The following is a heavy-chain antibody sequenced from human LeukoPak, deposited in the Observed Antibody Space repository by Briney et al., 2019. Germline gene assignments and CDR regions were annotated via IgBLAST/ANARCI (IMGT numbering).Heavy chain of an antibody. CDR3: ARQVADIIVVPAAMAFDS. J-gene: IGHJ4*02. D-gene: IGHD2-2*01. CDR2: IYPGDSDT. Sequence: GESLKISCKASGYRFTSSWIGWVRQMPGKGLEWMGIIYPGDSDTKYSPSFQGQVTFSVDKPLNIAFLQWSSLKASDSATYYCARQVADIIVVPAAMAFDSWGQGALLTVSS. V-gene: IGHV5-51*01. CDR1: GYRFTSSW.